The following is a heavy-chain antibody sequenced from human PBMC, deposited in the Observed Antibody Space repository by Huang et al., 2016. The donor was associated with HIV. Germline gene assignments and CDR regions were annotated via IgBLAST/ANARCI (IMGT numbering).Heavy chain of an antibody. Sequence: EVQLVQSGAEVKKPGESLKISCKGFGYSFTSYWIGWVRQMPGKGPEWMGIIYPCDSDTRYSPSFRGHVTISADKSVSTAYLQWSDLKASDTAMYYCARLFDYGDTFDYWGQGTLVTVSS. V-gene: IGHV5-51*01. J-gene: IGHJ4*02. CDR1: GYSFTSYW. CDR3: ARLFDYGDTFDY. CDR2: IYPCDSDT. D-gene: IGHD4-17*01.